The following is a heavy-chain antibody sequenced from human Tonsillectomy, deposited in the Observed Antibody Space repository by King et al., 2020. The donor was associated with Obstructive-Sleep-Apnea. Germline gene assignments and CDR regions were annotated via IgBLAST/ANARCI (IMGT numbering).Heavy chain of an antibody. J-gene: IGHJ4*02. V-gene: IGHV1-2*02. CDR2: INPNSGGT. CDR3: ARDPIWYDCIGYSDY. D-gene: IGHD3-22*01. Sequence: QLVQSGAEVKKPGASVKVSCKASGYTFTGYYMHWVRQAPGQGLEWMGWINPNSGGTNYAQKFQGRVTMTRDTSISTAYMELSRLRSDDTAVYYCARDPIWYDCIGYSDYWGQGTLVTVSS. CDR1: GYTFTGYY.